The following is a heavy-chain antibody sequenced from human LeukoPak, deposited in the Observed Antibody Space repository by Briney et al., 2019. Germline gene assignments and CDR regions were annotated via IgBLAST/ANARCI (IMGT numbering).Heavy chain of an antibody. CDR1: GFPFSTYD. Sequence: GGSLSLSCAASGFPFSTYDVSWVRQAPGRGLEWISSISGSGDSTYYADSVKGRFTISRDNAKNSLYLQMNSLRAEDTAVYYCARFRAAPVPFDYWGQGTLVTVSS. J-gene: IGHJ4*02. V-gene: IGHV3-23*01. D-gene: IGHD2-15*01. CDR3: ARFRAAPVPFDY. CDR2: ISGSGDST.